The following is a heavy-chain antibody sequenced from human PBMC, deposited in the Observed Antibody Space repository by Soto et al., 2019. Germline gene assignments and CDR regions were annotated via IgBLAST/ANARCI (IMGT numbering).Heavy chain of an antibody. CDR1: GFTFSSYA. CDR2: ISSNGGST. Sequence: GGSLRLSCSASGFTFSSYAMHWVRQAPGKGLEYVSAISSNGGSTYYADSVKGRFTISRDNSKNTLYLQMSSLRAEDTAVYYCVNLAGYCSGGSCYSGGGIDYWGQGTLVTVSS. V-gene: IGHV3-64D*06. CDR3: VNLAGYCSGGSCYSGGGIDY. D-gene: IGHD2-15*01. J-gene: IGHJ4*02.